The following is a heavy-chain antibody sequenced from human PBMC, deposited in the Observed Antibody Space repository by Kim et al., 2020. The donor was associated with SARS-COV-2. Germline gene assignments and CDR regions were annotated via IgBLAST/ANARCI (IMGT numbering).Heavy chain of an antibody. J-gene: IGHJ3*02. V-gene: IGHV3-9*01. CDR3: AKDIYDYGDANAFDI. Sequence: DSVKGRFTISRDNAKNSLYLQMNSLRAEDTALYYCAKDIYDYGDANAFDIWGQGTMVTVSS. D-gene: IGHD4-17*01.